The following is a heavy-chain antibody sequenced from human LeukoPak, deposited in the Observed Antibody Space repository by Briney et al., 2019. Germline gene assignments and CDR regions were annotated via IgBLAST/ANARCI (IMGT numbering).Heavy chain of an antibody. D-gene: IGHD3-9*01. CDR1: GGSISSYY. V-gene: IGHV4-59*08. J-gene: IGHJ4*02. Sequence: PSETLSLTCTVSGGSISSYYWSWIRQPPGKGLEWIGYIYYSGSTNYNPSLKSRVTISVDTSKNQFSLKLSSVTAADTAVYYCARVGYDILTGYLWYFDYWGQGTLVTVSS. CDR2: IYYSGST. CDR3: ARVGYDILTGYLWYFDY.